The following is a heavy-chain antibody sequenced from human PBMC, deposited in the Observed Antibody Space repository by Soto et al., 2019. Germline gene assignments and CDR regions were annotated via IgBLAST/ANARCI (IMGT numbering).Heavy chain of an antibody. CDR2: IYYSGTT. D-gene: IGHD3-10*01. J-gene: IGHJ4*02. CDR1: GGSINSRMYY. Sequence: QVQLQESGPGLVKPSQTLSLTCTVSGGSINSRMYYWNWIRQHPGKGLEWIGYIYYSGTTNYNPSLKSRSSISMDTSKNQFSLKLSSVTAADTAVYYCARDRGYGSGSYYFDYWGQGTLVTVSS. V-gene: IGHV4-31*03. CDR3: ARDRGYGSGSYYFDY.